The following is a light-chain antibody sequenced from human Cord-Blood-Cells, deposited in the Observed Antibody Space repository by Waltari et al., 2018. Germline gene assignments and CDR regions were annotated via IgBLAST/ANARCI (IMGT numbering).Light chain of an antibody. Sequence: EIVLTQSPGTLSLSPGERATLSCRASQRVSSSYLAWYQQKPGQAPRLLSYGASSRATGIPDRFSGSGSGTDFTLTISRLEPEDFAVYYCQQYGSSPRLTFGGGTKVEIK. CDR2: GAS. V-gene: IGKV3-20*01. CDR3: QQYGSSPRLT. J-gene: IGKJ4*01. CDR1: QRVSSSY.